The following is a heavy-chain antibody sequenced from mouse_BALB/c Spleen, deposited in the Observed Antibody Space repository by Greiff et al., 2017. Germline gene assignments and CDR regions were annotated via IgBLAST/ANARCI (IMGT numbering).Heavy chain of an antibody. D-gene: IGHD1-1*01. Sequence: VKLVESGGGLVKPGGSLKLSCAASGFTFSSYAMSWVRQSPEKRLEWVAEISSGGSYTYYPDTVTGRFTISRDNAKNTLYLEMSSLRSEDTAMYYCASFYYGSSYNAMDYWGQGTSVTVSS. J-gene: IGHJ4*01. CDR2: ISSGGSYT. V-gene: IGHV5-9-4*01. CDR1: GFTFSSYA. CDR3: ASFYYGSSYNAMDY.